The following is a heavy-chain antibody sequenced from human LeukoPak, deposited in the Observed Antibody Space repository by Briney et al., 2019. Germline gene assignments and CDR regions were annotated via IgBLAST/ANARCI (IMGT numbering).Heavy chain of an antibody. CDR1: GFTFNSYS. Sequence: PGGSLRLSCAASGFTFNSYSMNWIRQAPGKGLEWVSPITSSSRYIKYSDSVKGRFTISRDNARSSLYLQMNSLRAEDTAVYYCARDSLFYYFDYWGQGTLVTVSS. V-gene: IGHV3-21*01. J-gene: IGHJ4*02. CDR3: ARDSLFYYFDY. CDR2: ITSSSRYI.